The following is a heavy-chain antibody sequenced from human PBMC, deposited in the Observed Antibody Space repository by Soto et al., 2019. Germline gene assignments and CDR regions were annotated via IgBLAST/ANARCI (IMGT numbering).Heavy chain of an antibody. CDR1: GFTFSSYG. CDR3: ARQQQLGAFDI. V-gene: IGHV3-33*01. J-gene: IGHJ3*02. CDR2: IWYDGSNK. Sequence: QVQLVESGGGVVQPGRSLRLSCAASGFTFSSYGMHWVRQAPGKGLEWVAVIWYDGSNKYYADSVKGRFTISRDNSKNTLYLQMNSLRAEDTAVYYCARQQQLGAFDIWGQVRMVTVSS. D-gene: IGHD6-13*01.